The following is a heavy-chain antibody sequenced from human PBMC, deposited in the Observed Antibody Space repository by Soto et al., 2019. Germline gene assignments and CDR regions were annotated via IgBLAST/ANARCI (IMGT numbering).Heavy chain of an antibody. Sequence: QVQLVESGGGVVQPGRSLRLSCAASGFTFSSYGMHWVRQAPGKGLEWVAVIWYDGSNKYYADSVKGRFTISIDNSKYTLYLQMNSLRAEDTAVYYCARVATEAAPNNLLDYWGQGTLVTVSS. CDR2: IWYDGSNK. J-gene: IGHJ4*02. CDR1: GFTFSSYG. CDR3: ARVATEAAPNNLLDY. V-gene: IGHV3-33*01. D-gene: IGHD1-1*01.